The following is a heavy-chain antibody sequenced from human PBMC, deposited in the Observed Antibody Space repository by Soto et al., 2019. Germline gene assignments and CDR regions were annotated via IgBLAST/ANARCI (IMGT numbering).Heavy chain of an antibody. CDR2: IIPIFCTA. V-gene: IGHV1-69*13. CDR1: GGTFSSYA. Sequence: GSSVKVSCKASGGTFSSYAISWVRQAPGQGLEWMGGIIPIFCTANYAQKFQGRVTITADESTSTAYMELSSMRSEDTAVYYCARVGGYDYSNSYYYYYVMDVWGQATKDTVSS. CDR3: ARVGGYDYSNSYYYYYVMDV. D-gene: IGHD4-4*01. J-gene: IGHJ6*02.